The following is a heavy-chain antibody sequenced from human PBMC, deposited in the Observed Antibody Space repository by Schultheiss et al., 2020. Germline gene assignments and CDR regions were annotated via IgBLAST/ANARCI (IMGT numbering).Heavy chain of an antibody. J-gene: IGHJ6*02. Sequence: GGSLRLSCAASGFTFDDYAMHWVRQAPGKGLEWVAVISYDGSNKYYADSVKGRFTISRDNSKNTLYLQMNSLRAEDTAVYYCAKSLGSSGGLGMDVWGQGTTVTVSS. CDR3: AKSLGSSGGLGMDV. CDR1: GFTFDDYA. D-gene: IGHD1-26*01. V-gene: IGHV3-30-3*02. CDR2: ISYDGSNK.